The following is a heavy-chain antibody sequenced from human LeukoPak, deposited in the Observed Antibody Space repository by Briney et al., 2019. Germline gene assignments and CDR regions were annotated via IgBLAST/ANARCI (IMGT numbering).Heavy chain of an antibody. CDR3: ARDSYIAVAGTNYYYGMDV. CDR1: GGSISSYY. J-gene: IGHJ6*02. V-gene: IGHV4-4*07. D-gene: IGHD6-19*01. Sequence: PSETLSLTCTVSGGSISSYYWSWIRQPVGKGLEWIGRIYTSGSTNYNPSLKSRVTMSVDTSKNQFSLKLSSVTAADTAVYYCARDSYIAVAGTNYYYGMDVWGQGTTVTVSS. CDR2: IYTSGST.